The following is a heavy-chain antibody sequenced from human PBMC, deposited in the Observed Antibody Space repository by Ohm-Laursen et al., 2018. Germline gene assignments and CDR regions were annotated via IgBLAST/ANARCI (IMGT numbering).Heavy chain of an antibody. J-gene: IGHJ4*02. V-gene: IGHV1-69*04. CDR2: IIPILGIA. D-gene: IGHD4-17*01. Sequence: SVKVSCKASGYTFTSYYMHWVRQAPGQGLEWMGRIIPILGIANYAQKFQGRVTITADKSTSTAYMELSSLRSEDTAVYYCARDTVPNYWGQGTLVTVSS. CDR3: ARDTVPNY. CDR1: GYTFTSYY.